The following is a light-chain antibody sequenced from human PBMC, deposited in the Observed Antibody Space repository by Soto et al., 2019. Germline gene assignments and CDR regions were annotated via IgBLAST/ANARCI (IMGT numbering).Light chain of an antibody. CDR2: GAS. J-gene: IGKJ5*01. CDR3: QQYGNSPQIT. Sequence: EIVLTQSPGTLSLSPGERATPSCRASQSVRNSYFAWYQQKPGQAPRLLMSGASSRSTGIPDRFSGNGSGTNFTLTISRLEPEDFAVYYCQQYGNSPQITFGQGTRLEIK. CDR1: QSVRNSY. V-gene: IGKV3-20*01.